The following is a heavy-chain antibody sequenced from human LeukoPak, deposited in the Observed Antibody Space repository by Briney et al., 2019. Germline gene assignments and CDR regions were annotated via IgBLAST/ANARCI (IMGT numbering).Heavy chain of an antibody. Sequence: SVKLSCKASGGTFSSYAISWVRQAPGQGLEWIGGIIPIVGTANYAPMFQGRVTITTAESTSTAYMELSSLRSEETAVYYCARRGRGYYYDSSGYYYVDYWGQGTVVTVSS. CDR1: GGTFSSYA. CDR2: IIPIVGTA. J-gene: IGHJ4*02. D-gene: IGHD3-22*01. V-gene: IGHV1-69*05. CDR3: ARRGRGYYYDSSGYYYVDY.